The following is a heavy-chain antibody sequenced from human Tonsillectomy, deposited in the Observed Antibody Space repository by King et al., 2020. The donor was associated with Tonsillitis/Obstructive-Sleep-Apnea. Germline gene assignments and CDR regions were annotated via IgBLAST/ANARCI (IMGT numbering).Heavy chain of an antibody. V-gene: IGHV3-23*04. CDR1: GFTFSSYA. Sequence: VQLVESGGGLVQPGGSLRLSCAASGFTFSSYAMSWVRQAPGKGLEWVSAISGSGGSTYYADSVKGRFTISRDNSKNTLYLQMNSLRAEDTAVHYCATDLLATHYYFYYYMDVWGKGTTGTVSS. J-gene: IGHJ6*03. CDR2: ISGSGGST. CDR3: ATDLLATHYYFYYYMDV.